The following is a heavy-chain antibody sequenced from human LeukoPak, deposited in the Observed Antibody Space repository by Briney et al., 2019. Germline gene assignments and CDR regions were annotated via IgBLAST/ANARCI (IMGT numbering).Heavy chain of an antibody. CDR3: VRDETLWTLDW. CDR2: INEDGSDS. V-gene: IGHV3-74*03. D-gene: IGHD1-1*01. Sequence: PGGSLRLSCIASGFTFSGHWIHWVRQAPGMGLVWVSRINEDGSDSMYAKSVKGRFTISRDNAKNTVYLQMNSLRAEDTAVYYCVRDETLWTLDWWGQGTLVSVSS. J-gene: IGHJ4*02. CDR1: GFTFSGHW.